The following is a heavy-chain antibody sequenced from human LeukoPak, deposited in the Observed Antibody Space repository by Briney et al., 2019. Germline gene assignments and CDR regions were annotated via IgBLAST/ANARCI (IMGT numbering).Heavy chain of an antibody. D-gene: IGHD3-22*01. J-gene: IGHJ3*02. V-gene: IGHV3-23*01. Sequence: GGSLRLSCEASGFMFTSYALAWVRQSPGKGLEWVSGISGSATGSYYADSVKGRFTISRDNSKNTVFLQMDSLNAEDTALYYCAKDRIYDSSGYYYGPWMMRGAFDIWGQGTMVTVSS. CDR3: AKDRIYDSSGYYYGPWMMRGAFDI. CDR2: ISGSATGS. CDR1: GFMFTSYA.